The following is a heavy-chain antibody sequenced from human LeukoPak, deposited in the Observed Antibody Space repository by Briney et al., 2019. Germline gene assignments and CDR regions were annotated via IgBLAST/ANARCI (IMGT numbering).Heavy chain of an antibody. D-gene: IGHD5-18*01. CDR2: IRSKAYGGTT. V-gene: IGHV3-49*04. Sequence: GGSLRLSCTASGFTFGDYAMSWVRQPPGKGLEWVGFIRSKAYGGTTEYAASVKGRFTISRDDSKSIAYLQMNSLKTEDTAVYYCTRVERGYSYGFDYWGQGTLVTVSS. CDR3: TRVERGYSYGFDY. CDR1: GFTFGDYA. J-gene: IGHJ4*02.